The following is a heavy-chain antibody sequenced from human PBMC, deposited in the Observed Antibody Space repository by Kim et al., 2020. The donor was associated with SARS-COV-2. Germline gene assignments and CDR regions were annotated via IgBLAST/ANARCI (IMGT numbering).Heavy chain of an antibody. CDR3: AREALGYCSGGSCYGRDAFDI. CDR1: GFTFSSYS. CDR2: ISSSSSYI. V-gene: IGHV3-21*01. Sequence: GGSLRLSCAASGFTFSSYSMNWVRQAPGKGLEWVSSISSSSSYIYYADSVKGRFTISRDNAKNSLYLQMNSLRAEDTAVYYCAREALGYCSGGSCYGRDAFDIWGQGTMVTVSS. J-gene: IGHJ3*02. D-gene: IGHD2-15*01.